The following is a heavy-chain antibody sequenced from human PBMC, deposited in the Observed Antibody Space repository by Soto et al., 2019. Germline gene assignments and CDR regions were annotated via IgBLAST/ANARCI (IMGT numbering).Heavy chain of an antibody. CDR1: GGSISSYY. D-gene: IGHD6-19*01. Sequence: KSSETLSLTCTVSGGSISSYYWSWIRQPAGKGLEWIGRIYTSGSTNYNPSLKSRVTMSVDTSKNQFSLKLSSVTAADTAVYYCARESSGSGWYESRSYGMDVWGQGTTVTVSS. J-gene: IGHJ6*02. CDR3: ARESSGSGWYESRSYGMDV. CDR2: IYTSGST. V-gene: IGHV4-4*07.